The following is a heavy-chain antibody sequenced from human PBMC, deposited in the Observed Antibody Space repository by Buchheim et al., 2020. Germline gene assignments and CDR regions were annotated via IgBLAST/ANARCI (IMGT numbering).Heavy chain of an antibody. J-gene: IGHJ6*02. CDR2: INHSGST. Sequence: QVQLQQWGAGLLKPSETLSLTCAVYGGSFSGYYWSWIRQPPGKGLEWIGEINHSGSTNYNPSLKSRVTISVDTSKNQFSLKLSSVTAADTAVYYCARGGPNRDIAVVPAGKRRYYYGMDVWGQGTT. D-gene: IGHD2-2*01. CDR1: GGSFSGYY. V-gene: IGHV4-34*01. CDR3: ARGGPNRDIAVVPAGKRRYYYGMDV.